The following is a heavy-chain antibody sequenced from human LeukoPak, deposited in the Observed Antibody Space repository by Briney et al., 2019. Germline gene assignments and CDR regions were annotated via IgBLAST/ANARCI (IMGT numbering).Heavy chain of an antibody. CDR1: GGTFSSYT. CDR3: AMPPAAAARIGWFDP. J-gene: IGHJ5*02. V-gene: IGHV1-69*02. D-gene: IGHD2-2*01. CDR2: IIPILGIA. Sequence: ASVKVSCKASGGTFSSYTISWGRQAPGQGLEWMGRIIPILGIANYAQKFQGRVTISADKSTTTAYMDLRRLTSAATAVYYCAMPPAAAARIGWFDPWRQGTPVTVSS.